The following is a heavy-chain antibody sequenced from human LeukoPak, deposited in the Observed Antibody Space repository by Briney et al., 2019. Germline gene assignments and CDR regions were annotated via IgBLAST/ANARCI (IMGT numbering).Heavy chain of an antibody. CDR3: AGLY. Sequence: GGSLRLSCAASGFTVSSNYMSWVRQAPGKGLEWVANIKPDGSEKYYVDSVKGRFTISRDNAKNSLYLQMSSLRAEDTAVYYCAGLYWGQGTLVTVSS. CDR1: GFTVSSNY. CDR2: IKPDGSEK. J-gene: IGHJ4*02. V-gene: IGHV3-7*01.